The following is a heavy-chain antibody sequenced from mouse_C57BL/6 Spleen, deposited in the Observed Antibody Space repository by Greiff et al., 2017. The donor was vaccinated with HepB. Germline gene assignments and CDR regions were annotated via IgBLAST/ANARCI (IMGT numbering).Heavy chain of an antibody. CDR2: IYPGDGDT. J-gene: IGHJ4*01. D-gene: IGHD3-2*02. CDR1: GYAFSSSW. Sequence: LQESGPELVKPGASVKISCKASGYAFSSSWMNWVKQRPGKGLEWIGRIYPGDGDTNYNGKFKGKATLTADKSSSTAYMQLSSLTSEDSAVYFWAREGELRPNYYAMDYWGQGTSVTVSS. CDR3: AREGELRPNYYAMDY. V-gene: IGHV1-82*01.